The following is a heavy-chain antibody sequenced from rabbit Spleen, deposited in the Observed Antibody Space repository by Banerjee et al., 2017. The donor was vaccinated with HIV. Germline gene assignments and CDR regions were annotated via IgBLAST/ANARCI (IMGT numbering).Heavy chain of an antibody. CDR3: ARDSGTSFSSYGMDL. J-gene: IGHJ6*01. D-gene: IGHD8-1*01. Sequence: QQLVESGGGLVKPGASLTLTCTASGFSFSSSYYMCWVRQAPGKGLELIACIDTGSSGFTYFASWAKGRFTISKTSSTTVTLQVTSLTAADTATYFCARDSGTSFSSYGMDLWGQGTLVTVS. CDR1: GFSFSSSYY. V-gene: IGHV1S40*01. CDR2: IDTGSSGFT.